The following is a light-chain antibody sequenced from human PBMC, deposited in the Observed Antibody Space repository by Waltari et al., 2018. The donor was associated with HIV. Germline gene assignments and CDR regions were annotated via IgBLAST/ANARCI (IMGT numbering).Light chain of an antibody. CDR1: ISNIRSNT. V-gene: IGLV1-44*01. J-gene: IGLJ3*02. CDR3: ATWDDSLNAWV. CDR2: SYC. Sequence: QSVLNQSPSASGTPGQRVIISCSGSISNIRSNTETWYQQFPGTAPELLIDSYCQRPSGVPERFSGSKSATSASLAISGLRSEDEADYYCATWDDSLNAWVFGGGTKLTVL.